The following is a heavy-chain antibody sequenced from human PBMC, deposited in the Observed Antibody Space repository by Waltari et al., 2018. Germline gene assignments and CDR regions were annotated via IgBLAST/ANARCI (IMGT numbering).Heavy chain of an antibody. V-gene: IGHV3-74*01. CDR2: INSEGSST. CDR1: GFTFSSYW. J-gene: IGHJ3*02. D-gene: IGHD6-6*01. CDR3: AREGIRVSDAFDI. Sequence: EVQLVESGGGLVQPGGSLRLSCAASGFTFSSYWMHWVRQAPGKGLVGVLSINSEGSSTSYADSGKGRFTISRDNAKNTLYLQMNSLRAEDTAVYYCAREGIRVSDAFDIWGQGTMVTVSS.